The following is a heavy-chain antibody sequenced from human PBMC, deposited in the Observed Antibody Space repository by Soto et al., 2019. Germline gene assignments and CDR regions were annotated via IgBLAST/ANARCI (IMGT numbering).Heavy chain of an antibody. CDR1: GGSFTSNNW. D-gene: IGHD1-7*01. CDR3: ASRDPGTSVDY. V-gene: IGHV4-4*02. J-gene: IGHJ4*02. Sequence: SETLSLTCAVSGGSFTSNNWWTWVRQPPGQGLEWIGEIYRTGSTNYNPSLKSRVTISLDKSENQFSLKVTSLTAADPAVYYCASRDPGTSVDYWGQGTLVTVSS. CDR2: IYRTGST.